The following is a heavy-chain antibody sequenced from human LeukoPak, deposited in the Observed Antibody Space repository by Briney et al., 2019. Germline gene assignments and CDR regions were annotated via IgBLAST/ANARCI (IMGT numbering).Heavy chain of an antibody. Sequence: GGSLRLSCAASGFTFSTYSMNWVRQAPGKGLEWGSYISSSSSIIYYADSVKGRFTISRDNAKNSLYLQMSSLRDEDTAVYYCARGGICGGDCYSSNWFDPWGQGTLVTVSS. CDR3: ARGGICGGDCYSSNWFDP. D-gene: IGHD2-21*02. J-gene: IGHJ5*02. CDR2: ISSSSSII. CDR1: GFTFSTYS. V-gene: IGHV3-48*02.